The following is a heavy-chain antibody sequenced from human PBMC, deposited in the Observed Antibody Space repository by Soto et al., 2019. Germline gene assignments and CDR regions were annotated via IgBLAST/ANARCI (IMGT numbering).Heavy chain of an antibody. D-gene: IGHD2-15*01. CDR2: IYYSGST. CDR3: ARDRDYGNCFWHFDL. J-gene: IGHJ2*01. CDR1: GVSITNYY. Sequence: QVLLQGSGPGLVKPSETLSLTCTVSGVSITNYYWSWIRQPPGKGLEWIGHIYYSGSTNYNPSLKRRVPRAVDTSKNQCSLNLSSVTGADTAVYYCARDRDYGNCFWHFDLWGRGTLFTVSS. V-gene: IGHV4-59*01.